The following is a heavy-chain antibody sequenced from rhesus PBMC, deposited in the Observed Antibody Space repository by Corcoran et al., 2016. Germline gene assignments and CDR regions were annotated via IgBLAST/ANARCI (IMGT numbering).Heavy chain of an antibody. D-gene: IGHD3-34*01. CDR3: ARRLSIGGYFDY. Sequence: QVTLKESGPALVKPTQTLTLTCTFSGFSLSTRGMGVGWIRQPSRKPLAGRAPLYWEDDQSDSTSLTSRPPTSNDTPKNQLVLTMPNMDPVDTATYFGARRLSIGGYFDYWGQGVLVTVSS. J-gene: IGHJ4*01. CDR2: LYWEDDQ. V-gene: IGHV2-1*01. CDR1: GFSLSTRGMG.